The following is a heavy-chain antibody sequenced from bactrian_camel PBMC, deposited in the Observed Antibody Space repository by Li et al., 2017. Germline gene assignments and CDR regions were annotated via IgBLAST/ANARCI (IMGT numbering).Heavy chain of an antibody. CDR2: MPGHVSVY. D-gene: IGHD3*01. CDR1: GFTFSNYY. V-gene: IGHV3-2*01. Sequence: GGGLVQPGGSLRLSCAASGFTFSNYYMIWVRQAPGKGLEYVDSMPGHVSVYRYADSVKGRFTISQDNAKNTLYLQMNNLKPEDSAMYYCATTWVPPTRDDYCSLFGRVSAGYWGQGTQVTVS. J-gene: IGHJ6*01. CDR3: ATTWVPPTRDDYCSLFGRVSAGY.